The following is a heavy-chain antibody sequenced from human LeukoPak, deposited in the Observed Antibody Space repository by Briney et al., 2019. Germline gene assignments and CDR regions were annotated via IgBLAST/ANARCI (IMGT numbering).Heavy chain of an antibody. CDR3: ARDYFWEQYYFDY. J-gene: IGHJ4*02. Sequence: PGGSLRLSCAASGFTFSNYNMNWVRQAPGKGLEWVSSISSSTSYKNCADSVKGRFTISRDNAKNSLYLQIKSLSAEHAAVFHCARDYFWEQYYFDYWGQGTLVTVSS. V-gene: IGHV3-21*01. CDR1: GFTFSNYN. CDR2: ISSSTSYK. D-gene: IGHD3-16*01.